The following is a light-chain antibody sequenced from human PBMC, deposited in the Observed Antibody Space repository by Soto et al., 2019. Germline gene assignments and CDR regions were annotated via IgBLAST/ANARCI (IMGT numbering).Light chain of an antibody. J-gene: IGKJ4*01. V-gene: IGKV1-33*01. CDR1: QGISNS. CDR3: NKYDNLPLS. CDR2: DAS. Sequence: DIQMHPSPSSLSSSVGDIVTITCQASQGISNSLNWFQQKPGKAHKLMIYDASNLETGVKSRFSGSGSGTDFTLTISSMQPEDVATYYCNKYDNLPLSCGGGTKGDIK.